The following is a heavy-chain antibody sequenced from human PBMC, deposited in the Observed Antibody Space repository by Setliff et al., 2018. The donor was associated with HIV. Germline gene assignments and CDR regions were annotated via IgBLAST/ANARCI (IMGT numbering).Heavy chain of an antibody. J-gene: IGHJ6*03. V-gene: IGHV3-7*01. Sequence: GGSLRLSCAASGFTFSGTWMAWVRQAPGKGPEWVANIKQDGAEKHYMDSVKGRFTISRDNADRSIYLQMNSLRVEDTAAYYCARVREGYESSGFYVYYYYYMDLWGKGTTVTVSS. CDR3: ARVREGYESSGFYVYYYYYMDL. CDR1: GFTFSGTW. D-gene: IGHD6-19*01. CDR2: IKQDGAEK.